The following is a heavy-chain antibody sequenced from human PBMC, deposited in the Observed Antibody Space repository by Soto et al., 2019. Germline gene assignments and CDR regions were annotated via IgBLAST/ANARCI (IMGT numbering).Heavy chain of an antibody. CDR3: ARSISAYGSGSTYPAAIDY. J-gene: IGHJ4*02. CDR2: IYYSGST. V-gene: IGHV4-59*01. Sequence: SETLSLTCTVSGGSISSYYWSWIRQPPGKGLEWIGYIYYSGSTNYNPSLKSRVTISVDTSKNQFSLKLSPLTAADTAVYYCARSISAYGSGSTYPAAIDYWGQGTLVTVSS. CDR1: GGSISSYY. D-gene: IGHD3-10*01.